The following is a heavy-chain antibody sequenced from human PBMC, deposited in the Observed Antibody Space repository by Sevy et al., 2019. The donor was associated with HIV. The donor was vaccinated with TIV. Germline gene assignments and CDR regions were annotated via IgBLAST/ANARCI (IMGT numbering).Heavy chain of an antibody. Sequence: GGSLRLSCATSEFTFSRYWMTWVRQAPGKGLEWVVYINQDGSQKSYVDSVKGRFTISRDNSKNSLSLQMNSLRAEDTAVYYCARAGPLGDLDHFDRWGQGTLVTVSS. CDR3: ARAGPLGDLDHFDR. V-gene: IGHV3-7*03. CDR1: EFTFSRYW. D-gene: IGHD2-21*01. J-gene: IGHJ4*02. CDR2: INQDGSQK.